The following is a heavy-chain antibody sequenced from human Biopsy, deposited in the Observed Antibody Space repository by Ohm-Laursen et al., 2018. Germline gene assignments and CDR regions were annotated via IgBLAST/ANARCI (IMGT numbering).Heavy chain of an antibody. Sequence: ASVKASCKASGYSFTSYYMHWVRQAPGQGLEWMGMINPSGSTTSYPQIFQGRVTMTRDTSKSTVYMELSSLRSADTAVYFCARSTGWYGDLHYFDYWGQGTLVTVSS. CDR3: ARSTGWYGDLHYFDY. V-gene: IGHV1-46*01. CDR1: GYSFTSYY. CDR2: INPSGSTT. J-gene: IGHJ4*02. D-gene: IGHD6-19*01.